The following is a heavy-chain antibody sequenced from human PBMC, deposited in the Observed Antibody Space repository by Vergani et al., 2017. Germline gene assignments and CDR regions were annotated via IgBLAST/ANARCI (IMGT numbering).Heavy chain of an antibody. V-gene: IGHV1-46*03. CDR2: INPSGGHT. CDR1: GYTFSTYY. Sequence: VPVVPSGAEVTKSGASVKFSCKTSGYTFSTYYMHWVRQAPGQGLEWMGIINPSGGHTNYAQKFQGRVTITRDTSTSTVYMELSSLRSEDTAIYYCARGYYGILTGYRYWGQGTLVTVSA. D-gene: IGHD3-9*01. CDR3: ARGYYGILTGYRY. J-gene: IGHJ4*02.